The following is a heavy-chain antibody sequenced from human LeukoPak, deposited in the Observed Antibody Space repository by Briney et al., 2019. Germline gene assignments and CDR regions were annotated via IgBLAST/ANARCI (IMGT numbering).Heavy chain of an antibody. CDR1: GFLPSSDE. CDR3: ARARSRSSPFLFDY. CDR2: ISSSGTTI. V-gene: IGHV3-48*03. D-gene: IGHD2/OR15-2a*01. Sequence: GGSLRLSCVASGFLPSSDEMNWVRQAPGKGLGWVSYISSSGTTIYYADSVKGRFALSRDKAKNSLYLQMNSLRAEDTAVYYCARARSRSSPFLFDYWGQGTLLTVSS. J-gene: IGHJ4*02.